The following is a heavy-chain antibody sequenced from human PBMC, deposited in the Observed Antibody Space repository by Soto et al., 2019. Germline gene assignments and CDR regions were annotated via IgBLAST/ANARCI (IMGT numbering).Heavy chain of an antibody. Sequence: SQTLSLTCAITGDSVCSNAASWYWIRQSPSRGLEWLGRTYLRSKWYNDYAVSVKSRIIINPETSKNHISLQMNSVTPVDTTVYYCARGIYDTCVGTAFDIWGQGTEVTV. CDR1: GDSVCSNAAS. D-gene: IGHD3-22*01. CDR2: TYLRSKWYN. J-gene: IGHJ3*02. CDR3: ARGIYDTCVGTAFDI. V-gene: IGHV6-1*01.